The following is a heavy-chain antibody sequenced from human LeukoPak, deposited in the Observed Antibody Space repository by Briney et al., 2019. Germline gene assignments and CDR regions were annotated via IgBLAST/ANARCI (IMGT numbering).Heavy chain of an antibody. CDR1: GGSISSYY. CDR3: AREKSSGWYGDAFDI. CDR2: IYTSGST. D-gene: IGHD6-19*01. Sequence: PSETLSLTCTVSGGSISSYYWSWIRQHAGQGLEWLGRIYTSGSTNYNPSLKSRVTMSVDTSKNQFSLKLSSVTAADTAVYYCAREKSSGWYGDAFDIWGQGTMVTVSS. V-gene: IGHV4-4*07. J-gene: IGHJ3*02.